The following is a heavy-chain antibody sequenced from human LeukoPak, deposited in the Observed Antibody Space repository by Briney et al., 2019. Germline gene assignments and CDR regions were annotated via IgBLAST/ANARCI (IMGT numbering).Heavy chain of an antibody. V-gene: IGHV3-23*01. D-gene: IGHD3-9*01. CDR2: ISGSGGST. Sequence: GGSLRLSCAASGFTLGSYAMNWVRQAPGKGLEWVSTISGSGGSTYYADSVKGRFTISRDNSKNTLYLQMNSLRDEDTAVYYCATDFDWAFNIWGQGTMVTVSS. CDR1: GFTLGSYA. J-gene: IGHJ3*02. CDR3: ATDFDWAFNI.